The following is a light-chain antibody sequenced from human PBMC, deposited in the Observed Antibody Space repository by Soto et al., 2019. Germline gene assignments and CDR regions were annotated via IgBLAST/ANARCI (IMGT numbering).Light chain of an antibody. Sequence: QSVLTQPASVSGSPGQSITISCTGTSSDVGSHNLVSWYQQHPGKAPKLMIYEGSKRPSGVSNRFSGSKSGNTASLTISGLQAEDEADYYCCSYAGSSTFSYVVFGGGTKVTVL. CDR3: CSYAGSSTFSYVV. CDR2: EGS. J-gene: IGLJ2*01. V-gene: IGLV2-23*03. CDR1: SSDVGSHNL.